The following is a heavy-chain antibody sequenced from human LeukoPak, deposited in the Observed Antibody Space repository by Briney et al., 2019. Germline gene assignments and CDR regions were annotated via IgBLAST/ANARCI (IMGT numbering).Heavy chain of an antibody. CDR2: INHSGST. J-gene: IGHJ6*03. CDR1: GFTFSSYW. Sequence: GSLRLSCAASGFTFSSYWMHWVRQAPGKGLVWIGEINHSGSTNYNPSLKSRVTISVDTSKNQFSLKLSSVTAADTGVYYCARGSGSSRVYYYYYYMDVWGKGTTVTVSS. V-gene: IGHV4-34*01. D-gene: IGHD1-26*01. CDR3: ARGSGSSRVYYYYYYMDV.